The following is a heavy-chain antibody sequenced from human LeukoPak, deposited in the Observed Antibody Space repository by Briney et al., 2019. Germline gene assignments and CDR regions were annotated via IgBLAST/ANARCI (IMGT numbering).Heavy chain of an antibody. CDR3: ARGRSYYDSSGYYYPNWFDP. D-gene: IGHD3-22*01. CDR2: INHSGST. V-gene: IGHV4-34*01. Sequence: SETLSLTCAVSGGSFSGYYWSWIRQPPGKGLEWIEEINHSGSTNYNPSLKSRVTISVDTSKNQFSLKLSSVTAADTAVYYCARGRSYYDSSGYYYPNWFDPWGQGTLVTVSS. J-gene: IGHJ5*02. CDR1: GGSFSGYY.